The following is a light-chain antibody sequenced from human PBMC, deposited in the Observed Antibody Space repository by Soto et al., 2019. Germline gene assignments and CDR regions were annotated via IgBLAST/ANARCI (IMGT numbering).Light chain of an antibody. CDR3: SSHSSSSTLVV. V-gene: IGLV2-14*03. Sequence: QSVLTQPASMSGSPGQSITISCTGTSSDVGGSNYVSWYRQHPGKAPKLMIYDVNNRPSGVSNRFSGSKSGNTASRTLSGLQAEDEADYYCSSHSSSSTLVVFGGGTKLTVL. CDR1: SSDVGGSNY. CDR2: DVN. J-gene: IGLJ2*01.